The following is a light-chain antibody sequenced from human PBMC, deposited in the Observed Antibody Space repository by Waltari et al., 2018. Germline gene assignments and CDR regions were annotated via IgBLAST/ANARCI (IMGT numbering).Light chain of an antibody. V-gene: IGKV1-8*01. CDR3: QQYYSYPPT. J-gene: IGKJ2*01. Sequence: AIRITQSPSSLSAPTGDRVTITCRASQAISSYLAWYQQKPGKAPKLLIYAASTLQSGVPSRFSGSGSGTDFTLTISCLQSEDFATYYCQQYYSYPPTFGQGTKLEIK. CDR1: QAISSY. CDR2: AAS.